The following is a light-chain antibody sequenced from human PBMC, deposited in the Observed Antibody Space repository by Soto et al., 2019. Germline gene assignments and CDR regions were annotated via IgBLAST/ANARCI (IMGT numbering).Light chain of an antibody. V-gene: IGKV1-5*03. Sequence: DIPMTQSPSTLSASVGDRVTITCRASQSIDRWLAWYQQKPGKAPKLLIYRASSLESGVPSRFSGSGSGTEFTFTISSLQPDYFATYYCQQYKTYTYTFAQGTKLEIK. CDR2: RAS. J-gene: IGKJ2*01. CDR1: QSIDRW. CDR3: QQYKTYTYT.